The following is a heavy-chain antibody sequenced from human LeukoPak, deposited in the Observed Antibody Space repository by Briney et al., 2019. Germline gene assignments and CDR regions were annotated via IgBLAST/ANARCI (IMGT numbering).Heavy chain of an antibody. Sequence: GGSLRLSCAASGFTFSSYGMHWVRQAPGKGLEWVAVISYDGSNKYYADSVKGRFTISRDNSKNTLYLQMNSLRAEDTAVYYCARDEGYSSGWYQAFDIWGQGTMVTVSS. CDR2: ISYDGSNK. CDR1: GFTFSSYG. V-gene: IGHV3-30*19. D-gene: IGHD6-19*01. CDR3: ARDEGYSSGWYQAFDI. J-gene: IGHJ3*02.